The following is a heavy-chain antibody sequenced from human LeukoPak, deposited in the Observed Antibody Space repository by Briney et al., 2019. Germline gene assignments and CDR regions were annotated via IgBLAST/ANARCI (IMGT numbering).Heavy chain of an antibody. D-gene: IGHD3-9*01. CDR3: AKWGDYDILTGYYDSDY. CDR1: GFTFNNYA. Sequence: PGGSLRLSCAASGFTFNNYAMSWVRQAPGKGLEWVSAFTGSGGTTFYADSVKGRFTISRENSKNTLYLQMNSLRAEDTAVYYCAKWGDYDILTGYYDSDYWGQGTPVTVSS. CDR2: FTGSGGTT. V-gene: IGHV3-23*01. J-gene: IGHJ4*02.